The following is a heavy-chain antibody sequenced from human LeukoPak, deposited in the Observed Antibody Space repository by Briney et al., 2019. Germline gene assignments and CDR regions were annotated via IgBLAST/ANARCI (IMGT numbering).Heavy chain of an antibody. J-gene: IGHJ4*02. V-gene: IGHV3-30*18. CDR3: AKNYGDQPEDY. CDR1: GFTFSSYG. Sequence: GGSLRLSCAASGFTFSSYGMHWVRQAPGKGLEWVAVISYDGSNKYYADSVKGRFTISRDNSKNTLYLQMNSLRAEDTAVYYCAKNYGDQPEDYWGQGTLVTVSS. D-gene: IGHD4-17*01. CDR2: ISYDGSNK.